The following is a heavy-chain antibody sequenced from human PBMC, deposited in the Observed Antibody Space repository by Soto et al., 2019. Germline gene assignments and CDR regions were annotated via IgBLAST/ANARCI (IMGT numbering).Heavy chain of an antibody. CDR1: GGSFSTYA. CDR3: ARGAECRGYCLKKFTWLER. V-gene: IGHV1-69*06. D-gene: IGHD2-15*01. J-gene: IGHJ5*02. Sequence: SVKLSCKASGGSFSTYAFSWVRQAPGHGLEWMGGIIPIFDSPYYAQNFQGRVTIAADRSTSTVYMELSSLTPEDTAVYYCARGAECRGYCLKKFTWLERWGEGNLVTVSA. CDR2: IIPIFDSP.